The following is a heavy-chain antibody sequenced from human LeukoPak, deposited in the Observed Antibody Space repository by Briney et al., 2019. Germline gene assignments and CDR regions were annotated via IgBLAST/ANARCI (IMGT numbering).Heavy chain of an antibody. CDR1: GGSISSYY. V-gene: IGHV4-59*01. J-gene: IGHJ4*02. CDR3: ARDVSSWLDS. D-gene: IGHD6-13*01. Sequence: PSETLSLTWTVSGGSISSYYWSWIRQPSGKGLEWIGYIYYSGSTNYNPSLKSRVTISEDTSKNQFSLKLSSVTAADTAVYYCARDVSSWLDSWGQGTLVTVSS. CDR2: IYYSGST.